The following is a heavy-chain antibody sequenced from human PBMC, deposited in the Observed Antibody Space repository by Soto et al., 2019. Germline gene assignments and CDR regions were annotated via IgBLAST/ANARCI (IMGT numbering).Heavy chain of an antibody. J-gene: IGHJ6*01. CDR3: GGDQGDSGSYYGWGMEV. CDR1: GGTFSSYA. D-gene: IGHD1-26*01. CDR2: IIPIFGTA. Sequence: QVQLVQSGAEVKKPGSSVKVSCKASGGTFSSYAISWVRQAPGQGLEWMGGIIPIFGTANYAQKFQGRVTINADESTSHSHIELSTVRTEDKDVYYCGGDQGDSGSYYGWGMEVWGQGTTVNVS. V-gene: IGHV1-69*01.